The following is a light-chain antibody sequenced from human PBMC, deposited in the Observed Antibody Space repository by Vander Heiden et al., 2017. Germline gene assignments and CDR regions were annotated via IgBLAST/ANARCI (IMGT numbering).Light chain of an antibody. CDR2: AAS. CDR3: QKYDSAPYT. V-gene: IGKV1-27*01. Sequence: DIQMTHSPSSLSASVGDSLTIPCRASQGISNYLAWYQQKPGKVPKLLIYAASTLQSGVPSRFSGSGSGTDFTLTISSLQPEDVATYYCQKYDSAPYTFAQGTKLEIK. CDR1: QGISNY. J-gene: IGKJ2*01.